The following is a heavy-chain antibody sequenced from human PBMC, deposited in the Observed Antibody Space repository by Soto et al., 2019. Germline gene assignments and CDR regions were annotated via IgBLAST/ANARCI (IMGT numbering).Heavy chain of an antibody. CDR2: IWNDGSNR. V-gene: IGHV3-33*01. Sequence: QVQLVESGGGVVQPGRSLRLSCAASGFTFSNYGMHWVRQAPGKGLEWVAVIWNDGSNRYHADSVKDRFTISRDNSKNMLYLQMNSLRAEDTAVYYCARDDEYAGNGRDVWGQGTTVTVS. J-gene: IGHJ6*02. D-gene: IGHD3-10*01. CDR3: ARDDEYAGNGRDV. CDR1: GFTFSNYG.